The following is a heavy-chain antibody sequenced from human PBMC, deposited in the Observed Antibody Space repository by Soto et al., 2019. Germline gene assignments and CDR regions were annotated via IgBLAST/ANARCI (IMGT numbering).Heavy chain of an antibody. V-gene: IGHV4-39*07. CDR1: GGSIRSGGYY. Sequence: PSETLSVTCTVSGGSIRSGGYYWTWIRQPPGTGLEWIGEINHSGSTNYNPSLKSRVTISVDTSKNQFSLKLTSVTAADTAVYYCARDKITGLFDYWGQGTLVTVSS. CDR2: INHSGST. J-gene: IGHJ4*02. CDR3: ARDKITGLFDY. D-gene: IGHD2-8*02.